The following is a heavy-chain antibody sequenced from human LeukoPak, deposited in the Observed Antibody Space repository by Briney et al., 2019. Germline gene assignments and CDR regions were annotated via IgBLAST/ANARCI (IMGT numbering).Heavy chain of an antibody. Sequence: GSLRLSCAASGFTFSSSAMSWVRQPPGKGLEWIGSIYYSGSTYYNPSLKSRVTISVDTSKNQFSLKLSSVTAADTAVYYCARAPDAFDIWGQGTMVTVSS. V-gene: IGHV4-39*07. CDR3: ARAPDAFDI. J-gene: IGHJ3*02. CDR2: IYYSGST. CDR1: GFTFSSSAM.